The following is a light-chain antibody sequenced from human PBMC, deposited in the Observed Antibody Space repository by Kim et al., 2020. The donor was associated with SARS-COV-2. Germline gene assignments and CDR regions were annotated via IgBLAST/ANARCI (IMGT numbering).Light chain of an antibody. CDR1: QGISNS. CDR2: DAS. V-gene: IGKV1-27*01. Sequence: AYVGERVTITCRASQGISNSLAGYQQKPGKGPKVLIYDASTVQSGVPARFSGSGSGTDFTLTISSLQPEDVATYYCQKYNSAPWTLGQGTKVDIK. J-gene: IGKJ1*01. CDR3: QKYNSAPWT.